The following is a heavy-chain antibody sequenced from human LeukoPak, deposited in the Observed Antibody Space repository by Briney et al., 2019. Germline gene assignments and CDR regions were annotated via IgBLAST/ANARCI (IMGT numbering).Heavy chain of an antibody. CDR1: GFTFSSYW. Sequence: PGGSLRLSCAASGFTFSSYWMHWVRQAPGKGLVWVSRINSDGSSTSYADSVKGRFTISRNNAKNMLYLQMNSLRAEDTAVYYCAKCGGSGDYYFDYWGQGTLVTVSS. D-gene: IGHD3-10*01. CDR2: INSDGSST. V-gene: IGHV3-74*01. CDR3: AKCGGSGDYYFDY. J-gene: IGHJ4*02.